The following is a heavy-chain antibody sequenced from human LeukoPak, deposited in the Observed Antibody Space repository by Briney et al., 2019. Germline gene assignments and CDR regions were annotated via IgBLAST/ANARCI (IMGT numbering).Heavy chain of an antibody. CDR1: GFTVSSNS. D-gene: IGHD4-17*01. CDR3: ASAYGDYFAFDI. CDR2: IYSDNT. Sequence: GGSLRLSCTVSGFTVSSNSMSWVRQAPGKGLEWVSFIYSDNTHYSDSVKGRFTISRDNAKNSLYLQMNSLRAEDTAVYYCASAYGDYFAFDIWGQGTMVTVSS. J-gene: IGHJ3*02. V-gene: IGHV3-53*01.